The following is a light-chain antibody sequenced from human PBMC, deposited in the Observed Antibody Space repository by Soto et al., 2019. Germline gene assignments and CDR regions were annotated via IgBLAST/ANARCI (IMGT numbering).Light chain of an antibody. CDR3: QQSYSTPLT. CDR2: AAS. V-gene: IGKV1-39*01. CDR1: QSISSY. J-gene: IGKJ4*01. Sequence: DIQMTQSPSSLSASVGDIVTITFRASQSISSYLNLYQQKPGKAPKLLIYAASSLQSGVPSRFSGSGSGTDFTLTISSLQPEDFATYYCQQSYSTPLTFGGGTKVDIK.